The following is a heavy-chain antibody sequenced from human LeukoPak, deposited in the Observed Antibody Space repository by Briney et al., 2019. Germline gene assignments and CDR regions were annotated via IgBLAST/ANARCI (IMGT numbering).Heavy chain of an antibody. CDR1: GFTVSSNY. V-gene: IGHV3-53*01. CDR2: IYSGGST. D-gene: IGHD4-17*01. Sequence: GGSLRLSCAASGFTVSSNYMSWVRQAPGKGLEWVSVIYSGGSTYYADSVKGRLTISRDNSKNTLYLQMNSLRAEDTAVYYCARDHGDPVLGAFDIWGQGTMVTVSS. J-gene: IGHJ3*02. CDR3: ARDHGDPVLGAFDI.